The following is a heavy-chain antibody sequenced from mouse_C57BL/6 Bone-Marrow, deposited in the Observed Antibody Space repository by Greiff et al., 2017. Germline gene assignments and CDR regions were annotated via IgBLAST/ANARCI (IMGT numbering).Heavy chain of an antibody. CDR2: ISNLAYSI. CDR1: GFTFSDYG. V-gene: IGHV5-15*01. Sequence: EVKLMESGGGLVQPGGSLKLSCAASGFTFSDYGLAWVRQAPRQGPEWVAFISNLAYSIYYADTVTGRFTISRENAKNTLDLEMSSMRSEDTAMYYCARIYYGNRAWFAYWGQGTLVTVSA. D-gene: IGHD2-1*01. CDR3: ARIYYGNRAWFAY. J-gene: IGHJ3*01.